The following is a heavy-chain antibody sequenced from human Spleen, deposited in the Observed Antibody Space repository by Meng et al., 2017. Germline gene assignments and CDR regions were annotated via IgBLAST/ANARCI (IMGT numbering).Heavy chain of an antibody. CDR3: AKGISQHYFYYYAMDV. CDR2: ISGSGGST. V-gene: IGHV3-23*01. CDR1: GFTFSDHA. J-gene: IGHJ6*02. D-gene: IGHD3-3*02. Sequence: GGSLRLSCAASGFTFSDHAMNWVRQAPGKGLEWVSGISGSGGSTWYADYIKGRFTVSRDNSKNTLYLQMNSLRAEDTAVYYCAKGISQHYFYYYAMDVWGQGTMVTVSS.